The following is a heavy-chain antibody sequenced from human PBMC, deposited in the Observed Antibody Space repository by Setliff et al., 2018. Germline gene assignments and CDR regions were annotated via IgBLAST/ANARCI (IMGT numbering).Heavy chain of an antibody. J-gene: IGHJ4*02. Sequence: ASVKVSCKASGGTFSSYAISWVRQAPRQGLEWMGWISPYNSNTNCAQNFQGRVTMTTDTSTSTAYMELRSLRSDDTAMYYCARDLSTTVMTRSWYYFDYWGQGTLVTVSS. D-gene: IGHD4-17*01. CDR2: ISPYNSNT. CDR1: GGTFSSYA. V-gene: IGHV1-18*01. CDR3: ARDLSTTVMTRSWYYFDY.